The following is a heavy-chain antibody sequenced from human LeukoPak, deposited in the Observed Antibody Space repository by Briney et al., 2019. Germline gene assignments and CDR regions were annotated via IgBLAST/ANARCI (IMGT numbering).Heavy chain of an antibody. D-gene: IGHD6-13*01. CDR3: ARGLGYGVFDP. CDR2: INVGNGNT. V-gene: IGHV1-3*01. J-gene: IGHJ5*02. CDR1: GYTFTTYA. Sequence: ASVKVSCKASGYTFTTYALTWVRQAPGQGLEWMGWINVGNGNTKSSQKFQGRVTITRDMSASTAYMELSSLRSEDTAVYYCARGLGYGVFDPWGQGTLVTVSS.